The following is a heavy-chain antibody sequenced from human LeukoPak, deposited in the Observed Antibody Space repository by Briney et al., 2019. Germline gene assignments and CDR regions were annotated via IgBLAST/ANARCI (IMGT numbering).Heavy chain of an antibody. CDR1: GGTFSSYP. CDR3: ARAAEITMIVVAKSGHTNDDAFDI. CDR2: IIPIFGTA. Sequence: SVNVSCKASGGTFSSYPISWVRQAPGQGLEWMGRIIPIFGTANYAQKFQGRVTITTDESTSTAYMELSSLRSEDTAVYYCARAAEITMIVVAKSGHTNDDAFDIWGQGTMVTVSS. D-gene: IGHD3-22*01. J-gene: IGHJ3*02. V-gene: IGHV1-69*05.